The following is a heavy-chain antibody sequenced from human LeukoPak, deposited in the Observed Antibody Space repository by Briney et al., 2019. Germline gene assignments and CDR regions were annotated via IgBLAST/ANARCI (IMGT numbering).Heavy chain of an antibody. V-gene: IGHV3-7*01. J-gene: IGHJ4*02. CDR3: GREWAVDF. Sequence: GGSLRLSCAASGFTFDDYAMHWVRQAPGKGLECVAIIKQDGSEKYYVNSVKGRFTISRDNAKNSLYLQMNSLRVEDTAVYYCGREWAVDFWGQGTLVTVSS. CDR1: GFTFDDYA. CDR2: IKQDGSEK.